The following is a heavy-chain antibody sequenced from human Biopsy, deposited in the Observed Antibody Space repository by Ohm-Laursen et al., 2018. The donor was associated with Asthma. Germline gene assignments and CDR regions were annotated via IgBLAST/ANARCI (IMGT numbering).Heavy chain of an antibody. CDR3: AKESGSNYAFDI. D-gene: IGHD1-1*01. CDR2: ISYDGSNK. V-gene: IGHV3-30*18. Sequence: SLRLSCPASGFTFSSYGMHWVRQAPGKGLEWVAVISYDGSNKYYADSVKGRFTISRDNSKNTLYLQMNSLRAEDTAVYYCAKESGSNYAFDIWGQGTMVTVSS. CDR1: GFTFSSYG. J-gene: IGHJ3*02.